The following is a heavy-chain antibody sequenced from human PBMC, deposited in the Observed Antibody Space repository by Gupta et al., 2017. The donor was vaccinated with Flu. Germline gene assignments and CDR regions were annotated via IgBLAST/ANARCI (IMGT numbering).Heavy chain of an antibody. CDR1: GGSISSSSYY. J-gene: IGHJ4*02. Sequence: GKPSETLSLTCTVSGGSISSSSYYWGWIRQPPGKGLEWIGSIYYSGSTYYNPSLKSRVTISVDTSKNQFSLKLSSVTAADTAVYYCARLAHYYDSSGYYGNFDYWGQGTLVTVSS. CDR2: IYYSGST. CDR3: ARLAHYYDSSGYYGNFDY. D-gene: IGHD3-22*01. V-gene: IGHV4-39*01.